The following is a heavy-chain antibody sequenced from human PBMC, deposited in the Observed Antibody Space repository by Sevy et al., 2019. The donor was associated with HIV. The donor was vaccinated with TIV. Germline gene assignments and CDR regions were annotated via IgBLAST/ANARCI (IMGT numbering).Heavy chain of an antibody. D-gene: IGHD4-17*01. CDR1: GGSVSSGSYY. Sequence: SETLSLTCTVSGGSVSSGSYYWSWIRQPPGKGLEWIGYIYYSGSTNYNPSLKSRVTISVDTSKNQFSLKLSSVIAADTAVYYCARDYGGNSPYYYYGMDVWGQGTTVTVSS. J-gene: IGHJ6*02. CDR3: ARDYGGNSPYYYYGMDV. CDR2: IYYSGST. V-gene: IGHV4-61*01.